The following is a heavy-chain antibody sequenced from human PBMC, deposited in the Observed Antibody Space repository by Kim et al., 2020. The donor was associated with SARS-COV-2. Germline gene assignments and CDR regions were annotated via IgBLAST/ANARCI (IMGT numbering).Heavy chain of an antibody. Sequence: ASVKVSCKASGYTFTSYYMHWVRQAPGQGLEWMGIINPSGGSTSYAQKFQGRVTMTRDTSTSTVYMELSSLRSEDTAVYYCARAGHTMVREVFPQEWGQGTLVTVSS. J-gene: IGHJ4*02. D-gene: IGHD3-10*01. CDR2: INPSGGST. CDR1: GYTFTSYY. CDR3: ARAGHTMVREVFPQE. V-gene: IGHV1-46*01.